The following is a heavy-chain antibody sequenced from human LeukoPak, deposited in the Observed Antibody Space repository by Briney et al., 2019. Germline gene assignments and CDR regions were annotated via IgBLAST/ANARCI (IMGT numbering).Heavy chain of an antibody. CDR1: GYTFTGYY. V-gene: IGHV1-2*02. Sequence: GASVKVSCKASGYTFTGYYMHWVRQAPRQGLEWMGWINPNSGGTNYAQKFQGRVTMTRDTSISTAYMELSRLRSDDTAVYYCAREAVGGVYYGSGSYFARWFDPWGQGTLVTVSS. J-gene: IGHJ5*02. D-gene: IGHD3-10*01. CDR3: AREAVGGVYYGSGSYFARWFDP. CDR2: INPNSGGT.